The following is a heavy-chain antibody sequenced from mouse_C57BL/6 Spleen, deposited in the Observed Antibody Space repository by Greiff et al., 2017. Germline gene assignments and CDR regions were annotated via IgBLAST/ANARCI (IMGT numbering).Heavy chain of an antibody. CDR1: GFNIKNTY. Sequence: EVQLQQSVAELVRPGASVKLSCTASGFNIKNTYMHWVKQRPGQGLEWIGRIDPANGNTKYAPKFQGKATITADTSTNTAYLLLSSLTSEDTANYCCTTLVAYGSYDDGWGKGTTLTVSA. V-gene: IGHV14-3*01. D-gene: IGHD2-1*01. CDR3: TTLVAYGSYDDG. J-gene: IGHJ2*01. CDR2: IDPANGNT.